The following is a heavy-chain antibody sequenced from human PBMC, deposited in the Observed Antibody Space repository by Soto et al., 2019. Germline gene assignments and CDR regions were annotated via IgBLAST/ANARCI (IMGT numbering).Heavy chain of an antibody. CDR1: GYSFTSYW. D-gene: IGHD3-3*02. CDR2: IYPGDSDT. J-gene: IGHJ4*02. V-gene: IGHV5-51*01. CDR3: ARMERSKEGLAVYYYDY. Sequence: GESLKISCKGSGYSFTSYWIGWVRQMPGKGLEWMGIIYPGDSDTRYSPSFQGQVTLSADTSKNQLSLNLTSATAADTAVYYCARMERSKEGLAVYYYDYWGQGTLVTVSS.